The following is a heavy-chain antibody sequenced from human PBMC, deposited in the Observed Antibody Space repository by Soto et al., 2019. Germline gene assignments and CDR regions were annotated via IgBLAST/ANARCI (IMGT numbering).Heavy chain of an antibody. CDR2: TYYRSKWYN. CDR3: ARNYDFWSGYPYGMDV. V-gene: IGHV6-1*01. Sequence: PSQTLSLTCAISGDSVSSNSAAWNWIRQSPSRGLEWLGGTYYRSKWYNDYAVSVKSRITINPDTSKNQFSLQLNSVTPEDTAVYYCARNYDFWSGYPYGMDVWGQGTTVTVSS. D-gene: IGHD3-3*01. J-gene: IGHJ6*02. CDR1: GDSVSSNSAA.